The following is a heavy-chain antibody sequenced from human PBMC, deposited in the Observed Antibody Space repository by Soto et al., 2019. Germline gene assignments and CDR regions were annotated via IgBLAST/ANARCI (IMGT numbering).Heavy chain of an antibody. Sequence: GGSLRLSCAASGFTFSSYGMHWVRQAPGKGLEWVAVISYDGSNKYYADSVKGRFTISRDNSKNTLYLQMNSLRAEDTAVYYCAKGAAARRGSRNVEFDYWGQGTLVTVSS. V-gene: IGHV3-30*18. CDR3: AKGAAARRGSRNVEFDY. D-gene: IGHD6-13*01. J-gene: IGHJ4*02. CDR1: GFTFSSYG. CDR2: ISYDGSNK.